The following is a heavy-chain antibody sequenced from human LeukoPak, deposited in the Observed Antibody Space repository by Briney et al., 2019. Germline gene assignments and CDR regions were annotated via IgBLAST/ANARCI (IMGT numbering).Heavy chain of an antibody. Sequence: QPGGSLRLSCVASGFIFRSYTMNWVRQAPGKGLEWVANIKQDGSEKYYVDSVKGRFTISRDNAKNSLYLQMNSLRAEDTAVYYCAREDLRDYGDVPDYWGQGTLVTVSS. CDR1: GFIFRSYT. J-gene: IGHJ4*02. V-gene: IGHV3-7*01. CDR3: AREDLRDYGDVPDY. D-gene: IGHD4-17*01. CDR2: IKQDGSEK.